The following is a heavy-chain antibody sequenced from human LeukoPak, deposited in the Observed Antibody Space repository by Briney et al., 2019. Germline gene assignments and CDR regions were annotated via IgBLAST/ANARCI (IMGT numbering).Heavy chain of an antibody. J-gene: IGHJ6*02. Sequence: GGSLRLSCAASGFTFSSYAMHWVRQAPGKGLEWVAVISYDGSNKYYADSVKGRFTISRDNSKNTLYLQMNSLRAEDTAVYYCASDQVDSWDNYYYYYYGMDVWGQGTTVTVSS. CDR3: ASDQVDSWDNYYYYYYGMDV. V-gene: IGHV3-30-3*01. CDR2: ISYDGSNK. CDR1: GFTFSSYA. D-gene: IGHD6-13*01.